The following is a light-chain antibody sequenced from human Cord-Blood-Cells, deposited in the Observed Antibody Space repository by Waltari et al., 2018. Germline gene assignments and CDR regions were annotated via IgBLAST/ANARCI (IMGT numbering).Light chain of an antibody. V-gene: IGKV3-15*01. Sequence: EIVMTQSPATLSVSPGERATLSCRASQSVSSNLAWYQQKPGQAPRLRIYGASTRATGSPARFSGSGSGTEFTLTISSLQSEDCAVYYCQQYNNWPPYSFGQGTKLEIK. CDR1: QSVSSN. J-gene: IGKJ2*03. CDR3: QQYNNWPPYS. CDR2: GAS.